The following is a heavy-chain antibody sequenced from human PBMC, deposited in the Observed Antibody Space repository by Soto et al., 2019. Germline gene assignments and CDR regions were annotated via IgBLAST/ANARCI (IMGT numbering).Heavy chain of an antibody. Sequence: ASVKVSCKASGYTFTSYAMHWVRQAPGQRLEWMGWINAGNGNTKYSQKFQGRVTITRDTSASTAYMELSSLRSEDTTVYYCARPRLPITIFGANNWFDPWGQGTLVTVSS. CDR3: ARPRLPITIFGANNWFDP. V-gene: IGHV1-3*01. D-gene: IGHD3-3*01. J-gene: IGHJ5*02. CDR2: INAGNGNT. CDR1: GYTFTSYA.